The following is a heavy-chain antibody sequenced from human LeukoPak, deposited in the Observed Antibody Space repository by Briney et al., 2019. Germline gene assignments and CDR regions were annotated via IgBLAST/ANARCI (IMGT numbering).Heavy chain of an antibody. J-gene: IGHJ4*02. CDR2: IYYSGIT. Sequence: SETLSLTCTVSGGSISSYYWSWTRQPPGKGLEWIGYIYYSGITNYNPSLKSRVTISVDTSKNQFSLKLSSVTAADTAVYYCAGGYSSSWYNYWGQGTLVTVSS. CDR1: GGSISSYY. V-gene: IGHV4-59*01. D-gene: IGHD6-13*01. CDR3: AGGYSSSWYNY.